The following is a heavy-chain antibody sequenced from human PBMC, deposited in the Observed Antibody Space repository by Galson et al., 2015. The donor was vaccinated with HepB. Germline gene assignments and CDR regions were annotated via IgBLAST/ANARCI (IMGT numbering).Heavy chain of an antibody. D-gene: IGHD4-23*01. CDR1: GFTFSDHY. V-gene: IGHV3-72*01. CDR3: VRGYSGFDS. CDR2: SRNKLHSYST. Sequence: SLRLSCAVSGFTFSDHYMDWVRQAPGKGLEWVGRSRNKLHSYSTEYGTSVKGRFTISRDFSKNSLLLQMNSLKTEDTAVYYCVRGYSGFDSWGQGTLVTVTS. J-gene: IGHJ5*01.